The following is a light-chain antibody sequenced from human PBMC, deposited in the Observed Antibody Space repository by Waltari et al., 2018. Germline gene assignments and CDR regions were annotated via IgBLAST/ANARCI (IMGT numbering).Light chain of an antibody. Sequence: QSALTQPASVSGSPGQSITISCTGTSSDIGRFNYSSWYQQHPGKAPKLIIYEVSNRPPGVSIRFSGSKAGRPASLTISGLQAEDEADYYCCSFTSTLEVFGGGTKLTVL. V-gene: IGLV2-14*03. J-gene: IGLJ2*01. CDR3: CSFTSTLEV. CDR1: SSDIGRFNY. CDR2: EVS.